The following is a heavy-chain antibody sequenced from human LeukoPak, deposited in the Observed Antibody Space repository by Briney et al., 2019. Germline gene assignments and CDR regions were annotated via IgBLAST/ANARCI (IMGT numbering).Heavy chain of an antibody. J-gene: IGHJ4*02. CDR3: SRESGPFCPFGY. CDR2: ISLAGQT. Sequence: SGTLSLTCGVSGGYISGTNWWSWVRQPPGQGLEWIGEISLAGQTNYNPSLNGRVTMSLDKSSNQLSLHLTSVTAADTATYFCSRESGPFCPFGYWGQGTLVIVSS. CDR1: GGYISGTNW. V-gene: IGHV4-4*02. D-gene: IGHD1-26*01.